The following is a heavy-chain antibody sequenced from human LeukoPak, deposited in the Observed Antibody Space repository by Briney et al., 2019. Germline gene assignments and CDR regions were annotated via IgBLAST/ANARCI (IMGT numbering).Heavy chain of an antibody. J-gene: IGHJ4*02. CDR3: AREHDYGDYVDY. D-gene: IGHD4-17*01. V-gene: IGHV3-7*01. CDR2: IKEDGSEK. CDR1: GFIFSSYW. Sequence: GGSLRLSCAASGFIFSSYWMSWVRQALGKGLEWVANIKEDGSEKKYVDSVKGRFTISRDNAKNSVYLQMNSLRAEDTAVYYCAREHDYGDYVDYWGQGTLVTVSS.